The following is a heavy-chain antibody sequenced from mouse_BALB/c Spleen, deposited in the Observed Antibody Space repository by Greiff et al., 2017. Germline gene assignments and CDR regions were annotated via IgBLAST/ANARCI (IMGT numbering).Heavy chain of an antibody. Sequence: QVQLKESGPGLVAPSQSLSITCTVSGFSLTSYGVHWVRQPPGKGLEWLGVIWAGGSTNYNSALMSRLSISKDNSKSQVFLKMNSLQTDDTAMYYCAIYGNSPFAYWGQGTLVTVSA. CDR1: GFSLTSYG. J-gene: IGHJ3*01. D-gene: IGHD2-1*01. V-gene: IGHV2-9*02. CDR3: AIYGNSPFAY. CDR2: IWAGGST.